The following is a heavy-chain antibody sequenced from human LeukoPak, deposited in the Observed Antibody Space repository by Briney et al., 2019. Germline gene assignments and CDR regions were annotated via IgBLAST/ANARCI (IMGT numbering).Heavy chain of an antibody. D-gene: IGHD3-22*01. V-gene: IGHV4-34*01. CDR2: INHSGST. J-gene: IGHJ4*02. CDR1: GGSFSGYY. CDR3: ASSTAQEYYDSSGYYKYYFDY. Sequence: SETLSLTCAVYGGSFSGYYWSWIRQPPGKGLEWIGEINHSGSTNYNPSLKSRVTISADTSKNQFSLKLSSVTAADTAVYYCASSTAQEYYDSSGYYKYYFDYWGQGTLVTVSS.